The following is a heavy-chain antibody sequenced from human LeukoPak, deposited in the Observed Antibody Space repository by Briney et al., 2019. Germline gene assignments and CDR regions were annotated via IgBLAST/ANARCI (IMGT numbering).Heavy chain of an antibody. CDR3: AREPKDILYHYYMDV. CDR1: GFTFRTYA. Sequence: PGGSLRLSCAASGFTFRTYAMHWVRQAPGKGLEWVAVISYDGSNEDYTDSVKGRFIISRDDSKNTVSLQMNSLRAEDTAVYYCAREPKDILYHYYMDVWGKGTTVTVSS. D-gene: IGHD2-15*01. CDR2: ISYDGSNE. J-gene: IGHJ6*03. V-gene: IGHV3-30-3*01.